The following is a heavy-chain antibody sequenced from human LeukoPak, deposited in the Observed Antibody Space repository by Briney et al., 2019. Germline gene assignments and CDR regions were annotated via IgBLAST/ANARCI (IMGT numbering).Heavy chain of an antibody. CDR1: GYSFTSYW. CDR2: IYPGDSDT. CDR3: ARQTGMNYYDSSGYSDY. J-gene: IGHJ4*02. D-gene: IGHD3-22*01. Sequence: GESLKISCKGSGYSFTSYWIGWVRQMPGKGLEWMGIIYPGDSDTRYSPSFQGQVTISADRSISTAYLQWSSLKASDTATYYCARQTGMNYYDSSGYSDYWGQGTLVTVSS. V-gene: IGHV5-51*01.